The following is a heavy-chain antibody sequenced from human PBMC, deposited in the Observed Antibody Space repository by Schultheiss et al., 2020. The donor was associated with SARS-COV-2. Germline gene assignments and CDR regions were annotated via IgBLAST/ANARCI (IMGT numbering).Heavy chain of an antibody. D-gene: IGHD1-1*01. CDR3: ARWNDPQDLDY. V-gene: IGHV1-46*01. J-gene: IGHJ4*02. CDR2: INPGGDDT. CDR1: GNIFISDH. Sequence: ASVKVSCKASGNIFISDHMHWVRQAPGQGLEWMGMINPGGDDTIYAQKFHGRVTITRDTSASTAYMELSSLRSEDMAVYYCARWNDPQDLDYWGQGTLVTVSS.